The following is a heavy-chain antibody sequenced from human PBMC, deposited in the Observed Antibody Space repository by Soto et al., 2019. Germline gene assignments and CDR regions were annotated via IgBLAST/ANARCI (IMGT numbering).Heavy chain of an antibody. J-gene: IGHJ6*02. CDR1: GFTFSSYG. D-gene: IGHD6-13*01. CDR3: ARDRGQQLVPYYYYGMDV. CDR2: IWYDGSNK. Sequence: GGSLRLSCAASGFTFSSYGMHWVRQAPGKGLEWVAVIWYDGSNKYYADSVKGRFTISRDNSKNTLYLQMNSLRAEDTAVYYCARDRGQQLVPYYYYGMDVWGQGTTVTVSS. V-gene: IGHV3-33*01.